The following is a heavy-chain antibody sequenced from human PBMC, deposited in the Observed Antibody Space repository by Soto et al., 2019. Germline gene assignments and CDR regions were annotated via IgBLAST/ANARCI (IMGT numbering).Heavy chain of an antibody. CDR2: ISYDGANK. Sequence: GGSLRLSCAASGFTFSSYAMHWVRQAPGKGLEWVTVISYDGANKYYADSVKGRFTISRDNSKNTLYLQMNSLRAEDTAVYYCARDSLNYDYGRFRYYGMDVWGQGTTVTVSS. V-gene: IGHV3-30-3*01. J-gene: IGHJ6*02. CDR3: ARDSLNYDYGRFRYYGMDV. CDR1: GFTFSSYA. D-gene: IGHD3-10*01.